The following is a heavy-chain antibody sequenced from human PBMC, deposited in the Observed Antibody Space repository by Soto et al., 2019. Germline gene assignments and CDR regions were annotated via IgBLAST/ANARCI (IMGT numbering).Heavy chain of an antibody. CDR1: GGSISSGGYY. CDR2: IYYSGIT. CDR3: ASSLPYYDFWSGYYTGYYYYGMDV. Sequence: PSETLSLTCTVSGGSISSGGYYRSWIRQHPGKGLEWIGYIYYSGITYYNPSLKSRVTISVDTSKNQFSLKLSSVTAADTAVYYCASSLPYYDFWSGYYTGYYYYGMDVWGQGTTVPVSS. D-gene: IGHD3-3*01. J-gene: IGHJ6*02. V-gene: IGHV4-31*03.